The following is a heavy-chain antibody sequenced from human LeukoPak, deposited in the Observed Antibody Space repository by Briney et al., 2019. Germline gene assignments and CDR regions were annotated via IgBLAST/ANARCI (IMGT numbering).Heavy chain of an antibody. CDR2: NYYTGKT. Sequence: SETLSLTCTVSGDSVSNGNYYWSWLRQPPGKALEWIGYNYYTGKTYYNPSLEGRVTILVDTSRNHFSVELSSVTAADTAVYYCARALSGPEPGDIWGQGTMVTVSS. CDR3: ARALSGPEPGDI. V-gene: IGHV4-61*03. D-gene: IGHD3-10*01. J-gene: IGHJ3*02. CDR1: GDSVSNGNYY.